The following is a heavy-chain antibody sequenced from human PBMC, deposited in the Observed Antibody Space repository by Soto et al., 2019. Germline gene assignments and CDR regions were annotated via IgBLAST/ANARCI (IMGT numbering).Heavy chain of an antibody. CDR1: GASMTTGGFS. V-gene: IGHV4-30-2*01. Sequence: SETLSLTCAVSGASMTTGGFSWTWVRQPPGGGLEWIGHVYHRASTQYNPSLKGRVSISVDTSRSLFSLRLTSLTAADTAVYFCTRASEAPLSLLYFDTSGQGTPVTVSS. CDR3: TRASEAPLSLLYFDT. D-gene: IGHD2-15*01. CDR2: VYHRAST. J-gene: IGHJ4*02.